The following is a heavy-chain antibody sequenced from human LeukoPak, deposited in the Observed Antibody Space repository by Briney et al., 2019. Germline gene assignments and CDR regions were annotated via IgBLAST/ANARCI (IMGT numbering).Heavy chain of an antibody. CDR3: ARLGGETTRFDL. Sequence: GESLRLSCAASVFTFRNYWMSWVRQAPGRGLDWVATIKQDGIVKYCVDSVTGRFTISRDNAENSLYLQMDGLRVEDTAVYYCARLGGETTRFDLWGQGVLVTVSS. CDR1: VFTFRNYW. CDR2: IKQDGIVK. D-gene: IGHD1-7*01. V-gene: IGHV3-7*01. J-gene: IGHJ5*02.